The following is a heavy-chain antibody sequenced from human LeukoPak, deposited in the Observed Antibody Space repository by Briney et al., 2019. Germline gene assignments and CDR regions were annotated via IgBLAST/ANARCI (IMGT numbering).Heavy chain of an antibody. CDR1: GFTFTSYS. V-gene: IGHV3-21*01. CDR3: ARDACSSTNCYAFDI. D-gene: IGHD2-2*01. CDR2: IKTSSSHI. J-gene: IGHJ3*02. Sequence: PGGSLRLSCAASGFTFTSYSMNWVRQAPGMGLEWVSSIKTSSSHIYYADSVKGRFTISRDNAKNSLYLEMSSLRAEDTAVYYCARDACSSTNCYAFDIWGQGTKVTVSS.